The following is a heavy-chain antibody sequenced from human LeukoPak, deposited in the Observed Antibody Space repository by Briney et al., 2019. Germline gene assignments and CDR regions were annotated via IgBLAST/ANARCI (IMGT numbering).Heavy chain of an antibody. D-gene: IGHD2-2*01. J-gene: IGHJ5*02. CDR1: GFIFRNYW. CDR2: INGDGSST. V-gene: IGHV3-74*01. Sequence: GGSLRLSCAASGFIFRNYWMHWVRQAPGKGLVWVSRINGDGSSTSYADSVKGRFTISRDNAKNTLYLQMNSLRAEDTAVYYCARFYCSSTSCWFDPWGQGTLVTVSS. CDR3: ARFYCSSTSCWFDP.